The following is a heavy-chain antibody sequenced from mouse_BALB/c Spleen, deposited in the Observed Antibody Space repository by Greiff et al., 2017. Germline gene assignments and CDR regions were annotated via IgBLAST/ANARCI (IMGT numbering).Heavy chain of an antibody. CDR3: ARHKTTATPFDY. CDR1: GFTFSSYY. D-gene: IGHD1-2*01. CDR2: INSNGGST. V-gene: IGHV5-6-2*01. Sequence: DVHLVESGGGLVKLGGSLKLSCAASGFTFSSYYMSWVRQTPEKRLELVAAINSNGGSTYYPDTVKGRFTISRDNAKNTLYLQMSSLKSEDTALYYCARHKTTATPFDYWGQGTTLTVSS. J-gene: IGHJ2*01.